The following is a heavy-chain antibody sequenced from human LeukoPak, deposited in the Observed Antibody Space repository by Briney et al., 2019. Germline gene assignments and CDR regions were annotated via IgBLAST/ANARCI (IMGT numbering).Heavy chain of an antibody. Sequence: ASVKVSCKASGYKFTNYGISWVRQAPGQGLEWMGWISPYNGNTIYAQKLQGRVTMTTDTSTSTAYMELRSLRSDDTALYYCARVLSPGITVAGLGVADYWGQGTLVTVSS. CDR1: GYKFTNYG. CDR2: ISPYNGNT. D-gene: IGHD6-19*01. V-gene: IGHV1-18*01. J-gene: IGHJ4*02. CDR3: ARVLSPGITVAGLGVADY.